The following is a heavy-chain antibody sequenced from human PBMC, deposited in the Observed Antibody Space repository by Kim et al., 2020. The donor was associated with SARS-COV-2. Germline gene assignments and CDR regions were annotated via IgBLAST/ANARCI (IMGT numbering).Heavy chain of an antibody. CDR2: ISAYNGNT. CDR3: ARVQGVDTAMGNPADAFDI. J-gene: IGHJ3*02. D-gene: IGHD5-18*01. Sequence: ASVKVSCKASGYTFTSYGISWVRQAPGQGLEWMGWISAYNGNTNYAQKPQGRATMTTETSTSTAYMELRSLRSDDTAVYYCARVQGVDTAMGNPADAFDIWGQGTMVTVSS. CDR1: GYTFTSYG. V-gene: IGHV1-18*01.